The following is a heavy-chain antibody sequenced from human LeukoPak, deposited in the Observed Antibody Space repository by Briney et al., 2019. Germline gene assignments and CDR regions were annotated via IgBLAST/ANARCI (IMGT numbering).Heavy chain of an antibody. CDR1: GFIFGDYA. CDR2: IAFDDTDR. J-gene: IGHJ3*02. CDR3: ARAYYYGSGTSGRYAFDI. D-gene: IGHD3-10*01. Sequence: GGSLRLSCAASGFIFGDYAMHWVRQAPGKGLEWVAAIAFDDTDRYYIDSVKGRFTISRDDSKNTLYLHMTSLRAEDTAVYYCARAYYYGSGTSGRYAFDIWGQGTMVTVSS. V-gene: IGHV3-30*04.